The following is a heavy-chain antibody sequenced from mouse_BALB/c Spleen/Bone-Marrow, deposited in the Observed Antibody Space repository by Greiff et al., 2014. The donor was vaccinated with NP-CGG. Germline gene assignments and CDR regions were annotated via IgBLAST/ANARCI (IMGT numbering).Heavy chain of an antibody. CDR2: LITYYGDA. V-gene: IGHV1S137*01. J-gene: IGHJ4*01. CDR1: GYTFTDYG. D-gene: IGHD2-1*01. CDR3: ARWDGKYAMDY. Sequence: QVQLKDSGAELVRPGISVKISCKGSGYTFTDYGIHWVRQSHAKSLEWIGVLITYYGDASYNPRFKGKATMTVDKSSSTAYMEIARLTSEDSAIYYCARWDGKYAMDYWGQGTSVTVSS.